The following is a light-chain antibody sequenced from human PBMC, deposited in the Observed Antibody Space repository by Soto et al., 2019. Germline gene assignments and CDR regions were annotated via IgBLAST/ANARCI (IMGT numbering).Light chain of an antibody. Sequence: DIRMTQSASSLSASVGDRVTITCRASQSIDTHLNWYQQHPGKAPNALIYEASNLQSGVPSRFSGSGSGTDFTLTISGLQPDDSATYYCHQTYSPPDTFGQGTKVEIK. CDR3: HQTYSPPDT. CDR2: EAS. J-gene: IGKJ1*01. CDR1: QSIDTH. V-gene: IGKV1-39*01.